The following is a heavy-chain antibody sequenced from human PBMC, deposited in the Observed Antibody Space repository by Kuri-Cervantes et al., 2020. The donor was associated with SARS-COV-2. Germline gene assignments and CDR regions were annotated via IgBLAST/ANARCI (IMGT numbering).Heavy chain of an antibody. CDR3: AREGGEEGSDYDILTGYLGAAYYYYYMDV. CDR2: IYTSGST. J-gene: IGHJ6*03. D-gene: IGHD3-9*01. V-gene: IGHV4-4*09. CDR1: GCSISSYY. Sequence: GSLRLSCTVSGCSISSYYWSWIRQPAGKGLEWIGYIYTSGSTNYNPSLKSRVTISVYTSKNQFSLKLSSVTAADTAVYYCAREGGEEGSDYDILTGYLGAAYYYYYMDVWGKGTTVTVSS.